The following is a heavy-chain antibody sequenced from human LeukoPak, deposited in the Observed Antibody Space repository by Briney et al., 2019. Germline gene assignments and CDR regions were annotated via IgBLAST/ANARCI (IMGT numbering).Heavy chain of an antibody. CDR2: IYYSGST. CDR1: GGSISSSSYY. V-gene: IGHV4-39*07. Sequence: KASETLSLTCTVSGGSISSSSYYWGWIRQPPGKGLEWIGSIYYSGSTYYNPSLKSRVTISVDTSKNQFSLKLSSVTAADTAVYYCARDSSGYYRYYYYYYMDVWGKGTTVTVSS. J-gene: IGHJ6*03. CDR3: ARDSSGYYRYYYYYYMDV. D-gene: IGHD3-22*01.